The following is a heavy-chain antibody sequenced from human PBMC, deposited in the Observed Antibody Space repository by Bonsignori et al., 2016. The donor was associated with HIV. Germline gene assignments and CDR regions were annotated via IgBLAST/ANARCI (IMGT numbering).Heavy chain of an antibody. CDR1: GFTFSDYY. Sequence: GGSLRLSCAASGFTFSDYYMSWIRQAPGKGLECVSYISGGGGTIYYADSVKGRFTISRDYAKNSLYLQMNSLRAEDTAVYYCARNRNYYFDYWGQGTLVTVSS. CDR2: ISGGGGTI. J-gene: IGHJ4*02. D-gene: IGHD1-14*01. V-gene: IGHV3-11*01. CDR3: ARNRNYYFDY.